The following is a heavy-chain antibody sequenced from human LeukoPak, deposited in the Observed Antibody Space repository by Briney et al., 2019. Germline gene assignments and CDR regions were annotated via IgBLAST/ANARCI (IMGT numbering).Heavy chain of an antibody. V-gene: IGHV1-2*02. CDR1: GYTFTGYY. Sequence: ASVKVSCKASGYTFTGYYMHWVRQAPGQGLEWKGWINPNSGGTNYAQKFQGRVTMTRDTSISTAYMELSRLRSDDTAVYYCARDLRGYDFPPVYWGQGTLVTVSS. J-gene: IGHJ4*02. CDR2: INPNSGGT. CDR3: ARDLRGYDFPPVY. D-gene: IGHD5-12*01.